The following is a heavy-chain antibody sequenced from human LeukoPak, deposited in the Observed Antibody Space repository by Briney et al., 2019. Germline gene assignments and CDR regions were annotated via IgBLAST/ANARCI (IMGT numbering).Heavy chain of an antibody. Sequence: GGSLRLSCAASGLTFSSYGMHWVRQAPGKGLEWVAVIWYDESNKYYGDSVKGRFTISRDNSKNTLYLQMDSLRAEDTAVYYCARDTDYGDYSWVSVDYWGPGTLVTVSS. CDR3: ARDTDYGDYSWVSVDY. V-gene: IGHV3-33*01. J-gene: IGHJ4*02. CDR1: GLTFSSYG. D-gene: IGHD4-17*01. CDR2: IWYDESNK.